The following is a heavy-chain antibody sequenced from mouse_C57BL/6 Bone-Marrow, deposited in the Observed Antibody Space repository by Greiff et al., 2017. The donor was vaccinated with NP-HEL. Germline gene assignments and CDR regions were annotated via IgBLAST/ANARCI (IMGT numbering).Heavy chain of an antibody. J-gene: IGHJ4*01. D-gene: IGHD1-1*01. CDR1: GFNITDDY. CDR3: TTGGSSPYAMDY. CDR2: IDPENGDT. V-gene: IGHV14-4*01. Sequence: VQLQQSGAELVRPGASVKLSCTVSGFNITDDYMHWVKQRPEQGLEWIGWIDPENGDTEYASKFQGKATITADPSSNTAYLQLSSLTSEDTAVYYCTTGGSSPYAMDYWGQGTSVTVSS.